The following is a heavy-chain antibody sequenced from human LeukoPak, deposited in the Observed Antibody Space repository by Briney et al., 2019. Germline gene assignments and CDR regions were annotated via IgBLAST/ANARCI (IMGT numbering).Heavy chain of an antibody. V-gene: IGHV3-48*02. CDR2: ITSTSSSI. CDR3: ARVLGGNYVYDY. CDR1: GFTFSSYS. J-gene: IGHJ4*02. Sequence: GGSLRLSCAASGFTFSSYSMNWVRQAPGKGLEWVSYITSTSSSISYADSVKGRFTVSRNNAKNSLYLQMNSLRDEDTAVYYCARVLGGNYVYDYWGQGTLVTVSS. D-gene: IGHD1-7*01.